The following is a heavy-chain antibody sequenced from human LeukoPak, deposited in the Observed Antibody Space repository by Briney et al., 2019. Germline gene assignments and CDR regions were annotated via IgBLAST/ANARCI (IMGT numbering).Heavy chain of an antibody. D-gene: IGHD3-16*01. Sequence: SETLSLTCAVYGGSFSGYYWSWIRQPPGKGLEWIGEINHSGSTNYNPSLKSRVTISVDTSKNQFSLKLSSVTAADTAVYYCARGGGLEFDYSGQGTLVTVSS. CDR2: INHSGST. CDR1: GGSFSGYY. CDR3: ARGGGLEFDY. J-gene: IGHJ4*02. V-gene: IGHV4-34*01.